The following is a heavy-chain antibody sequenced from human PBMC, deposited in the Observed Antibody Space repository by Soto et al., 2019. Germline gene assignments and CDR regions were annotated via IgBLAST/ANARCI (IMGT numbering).Heavy chain of an antibody. CDR2: ISWNSGSI. V-gene: IGHV3-9*01. J-gene: IGHJ6*02. Sequence: GGSLRLSCAASGFTFDDYAMHWVRQAPGKGLEWVSGISWNSGSIGYADSVKGRFTISRDNAKNSLYLQMNSLRAEDTALYYCAKDLGYCSSTSCSAYYYYGMDVWGQGTTVTVS. CDR3: AKDLGYCSSTSCSAYYYYGMDV. D-gene: IGHD2-2*01. CDR1: GFTFDDYA.